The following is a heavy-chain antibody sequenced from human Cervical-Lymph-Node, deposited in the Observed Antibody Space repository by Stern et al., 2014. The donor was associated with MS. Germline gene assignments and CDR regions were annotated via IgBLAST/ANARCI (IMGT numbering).Heavy chain of an antibody. Sequence: QVQLQQWGAGLLKPSETLSLTCAVYGGSFSGYYWSWIRQPPGKGLEWIGEINHSGSTNYNPSLKSRVTISVDTSKNQFSLKLSSVTAADTAVYYCARDRITMVRGAFDYWGQGTLVTVSS. CDR1: GGSFSGYY. J-gene: IGHJ4*02. V-gene: IGHV4-34*01. D-gene: IGHD3-10*01. CDR3: ARDRITMVRGAFDY. CDR2: INHSGST.